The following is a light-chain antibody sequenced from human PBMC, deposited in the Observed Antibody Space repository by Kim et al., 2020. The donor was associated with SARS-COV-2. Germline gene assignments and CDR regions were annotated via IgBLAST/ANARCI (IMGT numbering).Light chain of an antibody. V-gene: IGKV3-15*01. CDR1: QSINNN. CDR3: QQYSLWPPT. Sequence: VSPGERATLYCRASQSINNNLVWYKQKSGQAPRLFIYDASTRATGIPARFSGSGSGTEFTLTISSLQPEDFAIYYCQQYSLWPPTFGGGTKVDIK. CDR2: DAS. J-gene: IGKJ4*01.